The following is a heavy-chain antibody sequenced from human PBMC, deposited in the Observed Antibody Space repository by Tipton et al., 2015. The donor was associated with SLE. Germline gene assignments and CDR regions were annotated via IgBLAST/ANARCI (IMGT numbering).Heavy chain of an antibody. Sequence: SLRLSCAASGFTVSSNYMSWVRQAPGKGLEWVSAISGSGGSTYYADSVKGRFTISRDNSKNTLYLQLNSLRAEDTAVYYCAKQIVAGQYYYGMDVWGQGTTVTVSS. CDR1: GFTVSSNY. CDR2: ISGSGGST. D-gene: IGHD6-19*01. J-gene: IGHJ6*02. V-gene: IGHV3-23*01. CDR3: AKQIVAGQYYYGMDV.